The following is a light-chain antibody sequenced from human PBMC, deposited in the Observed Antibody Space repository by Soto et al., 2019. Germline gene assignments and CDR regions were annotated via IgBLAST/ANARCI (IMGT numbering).Light chain of an antibody. CDR1: QSVSSY. Sequence: QAPATLCLSPVESQTVSWRACQSVSSYLAWYQQKPGQAPRLLIYDASNRATGIPARFSGSGSGTDFTLTISSLEPEDFAVYYCQQRSNWPWTFGQGTKVDIK. V-gene: IGKV3-11*01. CDR3: QQRSNWPWT. J-gene: IGKJ1*01. CDR2: DAS.